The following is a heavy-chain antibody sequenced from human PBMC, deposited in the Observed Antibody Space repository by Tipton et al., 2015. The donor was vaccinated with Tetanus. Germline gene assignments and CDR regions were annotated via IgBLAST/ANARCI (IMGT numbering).Heavy chain of an antibody. J-gene: IGHJ4*02. D-gene: IGHD6-13*01. Sequence: QSGAEVKKPGASVKVSCKAFGYAFASYDLNWVRQASGQGLEWLGYMNPKTGPAGYAQKFQGRVTMTSDISSSTAYMGLRNLRSDDTAVYYCARGNRGSSWYLWGQGTLVTVSS. CDR3: ARGNRGSSWYL. CDR2: MNPKTGPA. CDR1: GYAFASYD. V-gene: IGHV1-8*01.